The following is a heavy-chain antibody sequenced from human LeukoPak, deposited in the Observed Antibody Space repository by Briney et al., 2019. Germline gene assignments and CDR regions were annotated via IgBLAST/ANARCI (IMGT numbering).Heavy chain of an antibody. D-gene: IGHD5/OR15-5a*01. CDR3: AGVSY. J-gene: IGHJ4*02. CDR2: IYSGGST. CDR1: GLTVSSNH. Sequence: GGSLRLSCAPSGLTVSSNHMSWVRQAPGKGLEWVSVIYSGGSTYYADSVKGRFTISRDNSKNTLYLQMNSLRAEDTAVYYCAGVSYWGQGTLVTVSS. V-gene: IGHV3-53*01.